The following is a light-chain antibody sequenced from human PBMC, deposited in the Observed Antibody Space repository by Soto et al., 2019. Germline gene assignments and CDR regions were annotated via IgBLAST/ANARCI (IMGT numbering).Light chain of an antibody. V-gene: IGKV3-20*01. Sequence: EIVLTQSPVTLSLAPCEIATLSWRASQSVSNNYLAWYQQKPGQAPRLLIYGASNRATGIPDRFSGSGSGTDFTLTISRLEPEDFAVYYCQQYGSSGTSGQGTKVDIK. CDR3: QQYGSSGT. CDR1: QSVSNNY. J-gene: IGKJ1*01. CDR2: GAS.